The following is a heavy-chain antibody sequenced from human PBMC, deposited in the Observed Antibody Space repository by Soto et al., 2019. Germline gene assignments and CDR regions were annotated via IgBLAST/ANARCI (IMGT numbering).Heavy chain of an antibody. CDR1: GYTFTSYA. CDR2: INAGNGNT. J-gene: IGHJ3*02. D-gene: IGHD6-13*01. CDR3: ARDKGGSSPVLDAFDI. Sequence: GASVKVSCKASGYTFTSYAMHWVRQAPGQRLEWMGWINAGNGNTKYSQKFQGRVTITRDTSASTAYMELSSLRSEDTAVYYCARDKGGSSPVLDAFDIWGQGTMVTV. V-gene: IGHV1-3*01.